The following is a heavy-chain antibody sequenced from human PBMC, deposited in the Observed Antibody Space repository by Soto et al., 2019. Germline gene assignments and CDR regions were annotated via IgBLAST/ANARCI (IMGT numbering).Heavy chain of an antibody. CDR1: GGSISSAAYY. CDR3: AREYTYGSNFFDC. Sequence: SETLSLTCTVSGGSISSAAYYWSWIRQHPGKCLEWIGYISHSGSTYYTPSLKSRVIISADTSKNQFSLNLTSVTAADTAVYYCAREYTYGSNFFDCWGQGALVTVSS. J-gene: IGHJ4*02. D-gene: IGHD5-18*01. CDR2: ISHSGST. V-gene: IGHV4-31*03.